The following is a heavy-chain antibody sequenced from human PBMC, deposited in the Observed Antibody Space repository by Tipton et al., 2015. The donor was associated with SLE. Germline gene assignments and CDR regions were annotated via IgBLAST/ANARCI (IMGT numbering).Heavy chain of an antibody. J-gene: IGHJ4*02. CDR3: ARLVAGFDY. CDR1: GGSISGYY. D-gene: IGHD2-15*01. CDR2: VYYGGST. V-gene: IGHV4-59*08. Sequence: TLSLTCSVSGGSISGYYWNWIRQSPGRGLEWIGHVYYGGSTYYSLSLKSRVSISVDTSKNQFSLKLSSVTAADTALYYCARLVAGFDYWGQGTLVTVSS.